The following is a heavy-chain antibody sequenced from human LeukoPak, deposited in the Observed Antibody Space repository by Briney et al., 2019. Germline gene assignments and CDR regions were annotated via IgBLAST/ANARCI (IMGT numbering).Heavy chain of an antibody. V-gene: IGHV3-9*01. CDR3: AKDLYGDYYYGMDV. CDR2: ISWNSGSI. D-gene: IGHD4-17*01. CDR1: GFTFSSYS. Sequence: GGSLRLSCAASGFTFSSYSMNWVRQAPGKGLEWVSGISWNSGSIGYADSVKGRFTISRDNAKNSLYLQMNSLRAEDTALYYCAKDLYGDYYYGMDVWGQGTTVTVSS. J-gene: IGHJ6*02.